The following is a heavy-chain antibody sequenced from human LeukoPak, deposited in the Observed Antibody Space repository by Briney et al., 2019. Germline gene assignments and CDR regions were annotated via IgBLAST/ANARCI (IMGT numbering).Heavy chain of an antibody. CDR2: INQDGSEK. CDR1: GFTFSNYW. J-gene: IGHJ4*02. Sequence: GSLRLSCAASGFTFSNYWMTWVRQAPGNGLEWVANINQDGSEKNYVDSVKGRFTISRDNAKNSLYLQMNSLRVEDTAVYYCATRSSRTSSWYVYLFWDYWGQGALVTVSS. CDR3: ATRSSRTSSWYVYLFWDY. V-gene: IGHV3-7*01. D-gene: IGHD6-13*01.